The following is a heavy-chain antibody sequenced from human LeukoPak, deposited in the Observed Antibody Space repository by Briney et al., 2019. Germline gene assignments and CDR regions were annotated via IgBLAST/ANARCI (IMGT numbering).Heavy chain of an antibody. CDR1: GGSISSYD. J-gene: IGHJ3*02. Sequence: ASETLSLTCTGSGGSISSYDWSWIRQPPGKGLEWIGYIYYSGSTNSNPSLTSRVTISVDTSQNQCPLKVSSVTAADTAVYYCASTSNYAFNIWGQGTMVTVSS. CDR3: ASTSNYAFNI. CDR2: IYYSGST. V-gene: IGHV4-59*08. D-gene: IGHD5-24*01.